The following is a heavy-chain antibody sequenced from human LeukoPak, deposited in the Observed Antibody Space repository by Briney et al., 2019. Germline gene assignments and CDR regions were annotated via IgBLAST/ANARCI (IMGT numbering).Heavy chain of an antibody. CDR1: GFTFSSYA. CDR3: AKDSFSHPVHDAFDI. CDR2: ISGSGGST. V-gene: IGHV3-23*01. D-gene: IGHD1-14*01. Sequence: GGSLRLSCAASGFTFSSYAMSWVRKAPGKGLEWVSAISGSGGSTYYADSVKGRFTISRDNSKNTLYLQMNSLRAEDTAVYYCAKDSFSHPVHDAFDIWGQGTMVTVSS. J-gene: IGHJ3*02.